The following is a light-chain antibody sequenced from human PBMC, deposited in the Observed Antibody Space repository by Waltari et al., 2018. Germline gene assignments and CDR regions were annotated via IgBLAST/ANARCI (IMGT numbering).Light chain of an antibody. V-gene: IGLV1-47*01. Sequence: QSVLTQPPSASGTPGQRVTISCSGSPSNIGRNYVYWYQQFPGTAPKLLVYRNNGRPSGVPDRISGSKSGTSASLAISGLRSEDEADYYCATWDGSLTAWVFGGGTKVTVL. CDR2: RNN. J-gene: IGLJ3*02. CDR1: PSNIGRNY. CDR3: ATWDGSLTAWV.